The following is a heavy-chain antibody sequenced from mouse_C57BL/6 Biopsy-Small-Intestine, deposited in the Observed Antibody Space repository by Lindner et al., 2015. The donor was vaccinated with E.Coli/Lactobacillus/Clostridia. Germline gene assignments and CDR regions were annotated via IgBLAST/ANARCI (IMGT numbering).Heavy chain of an antibody. CDR2: IYPGDGDT. Sequence: VQLQESGPELVKPGASVKISCKASGYAFSSSWMNWVKQRPGKGLEWIGRIYPGDGDTNYNGKFKGKATLTADKSSSTAYMQLNSLTSEDSAVYFCARGPIYYDYFYYAMDYWGQGTSVTVSS. CDR1: GYAFSSSW. V-gene: IGHV1-82*01. J-gene: IGHJ4*01. D-gene: IGHD2-4*01. CDR3: ARGPIYYDYFYYAMDY.